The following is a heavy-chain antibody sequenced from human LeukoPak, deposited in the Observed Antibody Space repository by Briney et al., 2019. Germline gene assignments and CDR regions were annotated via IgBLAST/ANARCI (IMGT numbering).Heavy chain of an antibody. CDR2: IYYSGST. D-gene: IGHD4-17*01. CDR1: SGSISSSSYY. Sequence: SETLSLTCSVSSGSISSSSYYWGWIRQPPGKGLEWIGSIYYSGSTYYNPSLKSRVTISVDTSQNQISLKLNSVTVADTAVYYCARSQDGDYPFFDYWGQGTLVSVSS. V-gene: IGHV4-39*07. J-gene: IGHJ4*02. CDR3: ARSQDGDYPFFDY.